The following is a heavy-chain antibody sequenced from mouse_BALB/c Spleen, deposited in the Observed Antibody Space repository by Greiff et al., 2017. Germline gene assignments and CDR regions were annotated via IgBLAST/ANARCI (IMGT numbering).Heavy chain of an antibody. CDR2: INPYYGST. V-gene: IGHV1-39*01. Sequence: VQLQQTGPELVKPGASVKISCKASGYSFTDYIMLWVKQSHGKSLEWIGNINPYYGSTSYNLKFKGKATLTVDKSSSTAYMQLNSLTSEDSAVYYCARSYYRYGYAMDYWGQGTSVTVSS. CDR3: ARSYYRYGYAMDY. CDR1: GYSFTDYI. J-gene: IGHJ4*01. D-gene: IGHD2-14*01.